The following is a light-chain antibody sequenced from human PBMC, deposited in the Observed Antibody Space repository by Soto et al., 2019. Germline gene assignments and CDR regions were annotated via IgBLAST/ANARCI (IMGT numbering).Light chain of an antibody. Sequence: EIVLTQSPATLSLSPGEIAALSCRASQSVHSYLAWYQQKPGQAPRLLIYGASNRATGIPARFSGSGSGTDFTLTISSLEPEDFAVYDCQQCSKWQGFGQGTRLEIK. CDR1: QSVHSY. CDR2: GAS. V-gene: IGKV3-11*01. CDR3: QQCSKWQG. J-gene: IGKJ5*01.